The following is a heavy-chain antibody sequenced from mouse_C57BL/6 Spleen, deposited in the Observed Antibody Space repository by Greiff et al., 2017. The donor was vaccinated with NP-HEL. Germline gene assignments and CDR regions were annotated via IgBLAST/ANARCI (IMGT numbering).Heavy chain of an antibody. CDR2: ISDGGSYT. V-gene: IGHV5-4*01. Sequence: DVHLVESGGGLVKPGGSLKLSCAASGFTFSSYAMSWVRQTPEKRLEWVATISDGGSYTYYPDNVKGRFTISRDNAKNNLYLQMSHLKSEDTAMYYCARDDPGMDYWGQGTSVTVSS. CDR1: GFTFSSYA. J-gene: IGHJ4*01. CDR3: ARDDPGMDY.